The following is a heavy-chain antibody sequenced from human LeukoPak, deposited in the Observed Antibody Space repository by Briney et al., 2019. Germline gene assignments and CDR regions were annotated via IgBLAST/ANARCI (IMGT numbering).Heavy chain of an antibody. CDR2: INHSGST. Sequence: KPSETLSLTCAVYGGSFSGYYWSWIRQPPGKGLEWIGEINHSGSTNYNPSLKSRVTISVDTSKNQFSLKLSSVTAADTAVYYCARGRIAVAGLDYYYYGMDVWGKGTTVTVSS. CDR3: ARGRIAVAGLDYYYYGMDV. CDR1: GGSFSGYY. V-gene: IGHV4-34*01. D-gene: IGHD6-19*01. J-gene: IGHJ6*04.